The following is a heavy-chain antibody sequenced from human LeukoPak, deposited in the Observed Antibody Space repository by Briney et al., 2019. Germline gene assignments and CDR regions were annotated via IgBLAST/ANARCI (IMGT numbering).Heavy chain of an antibody. CDR1: GGSISSNSYY. V-gene: IGHV4-39*01. D-gene: IGHD2-2*01. J-gene: IGHJ4*02. CDR3: ARGLHSTMPYWGY. Sequence: PSETLSLTCTVSGGSISSNSYYWGWIRQPPGKGLEWIGSIYYSGSTYYNPSLKSRVTISVDKSKNQVSLKLSSVTAADTAVYYCARGLHSTMPYWGYWGQGTLVTVSS. CDR2: IYYSGST.